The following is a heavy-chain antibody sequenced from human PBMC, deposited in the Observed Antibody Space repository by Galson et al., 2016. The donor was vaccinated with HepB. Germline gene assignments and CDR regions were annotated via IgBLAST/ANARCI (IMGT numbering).Heavy chain of an antibody. J-gene: IGHJ4*02. CDR1: GYTFISYG. CDR2: IIPIFGTA. CDR3: ARGGYCGGDCYSRPFDY. D-gene: IGHD2-21*02. Sequence: SVKVSCKASGYTFISYGFSWVRQAPGQGLEWLGGIIPIFGTANYAQKFQGSVTITADESTSTAYMELSSLRSEDTAVYYCARGGYCGGDCYSRPFDYWGQGTLVTVSS. V-gene: IGHV1-69*13.